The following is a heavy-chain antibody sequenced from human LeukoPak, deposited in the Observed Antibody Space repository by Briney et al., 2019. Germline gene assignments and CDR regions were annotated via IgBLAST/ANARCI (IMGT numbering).Heavy chain of an antibody. CDR3: ATSSCSGNRCKPYSYYDIDV. CDR1: RVTSSRNA. CDR2: ISYHGSNQ. J-gene: IGHJ6*02. Sequence: GGSLRLSCAASRVTSSRNAMHWVRQAPGKGLEWVAVISYHGSNQYYADSMRGRFTISRDNSKSTLYLQMNSLRPEDTAVYYCATSSCSGNRCKPYSYYDIDVWGQGTTVTVSS. V-gene: IGHV3-30-3*01. D-gene: IGHD2-15*01.